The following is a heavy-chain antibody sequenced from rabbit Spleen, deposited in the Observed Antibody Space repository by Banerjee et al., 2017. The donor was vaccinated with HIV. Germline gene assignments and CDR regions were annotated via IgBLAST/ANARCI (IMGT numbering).Heavy chain of an antibody. CDR1: GFSFSSTYY. CDR3: ARVSEASGWGEDL. J-gene: IGHJ4*01. CDR2: IYAGSSGNT. D-gene: IGHD4-1*01. V-gene: IGHV1S45*01. Sequence: QEELVESGGGLVQPEGSLTLSCTASGFSFSSTYYICWVRQAPGKGPEWIGCIYAGSSGNTYYATWAKGRFTISKTSSTTVTLQMTSLTVADTATYFCARVSEASGWGEDLWGQGTLVTVS.